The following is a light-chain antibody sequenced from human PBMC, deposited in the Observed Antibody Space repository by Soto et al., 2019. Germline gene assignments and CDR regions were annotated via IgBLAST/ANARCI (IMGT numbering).Light chain of an antibody. CDR2: DAS. V-gene: IGKV3-11*01. Sequence: EIVLTQSPATLSLSPGERATLSCRASQSVSSYLAWYQQKPGQAPRLLIYDASNRATGIPARFSGSGSGTDFTLTISSLEPEDVAVYYCQQRETFGQGTKVEIK. CDR1: QSVSSY. J-gene: IGKJ1*01. CDR3: QQRET.